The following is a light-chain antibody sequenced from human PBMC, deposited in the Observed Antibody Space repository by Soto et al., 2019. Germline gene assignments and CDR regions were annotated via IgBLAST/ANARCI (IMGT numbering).Light chain of an antibody. V-gene: IGLV2-14*03. Sequence: QSVLTQPASVSGSPGQSITISCTGTGSDVGRYNYVSWYQQHPGKAPKLIIYDVSNRPSGVPDRFSASKSGNTASLTISGLQAEDETDYYCSSYTSASTYVFGTGTKVTVL. CDR2: DVS. CDR1: GSDVGRYNY. J-gene: IGLJ1*01. CDR3: SSYTSASTYV.